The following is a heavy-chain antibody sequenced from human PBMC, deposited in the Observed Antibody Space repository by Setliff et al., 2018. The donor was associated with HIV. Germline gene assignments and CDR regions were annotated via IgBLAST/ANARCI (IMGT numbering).Heavy chain of an antibody. CDR3: ARSALYGDNFRIFWYFDV. J-gene: IGHJ2*01. V-gene: IGHV4-39*07. CDR1: GDSIGITNYY. CDR2: IYQSGRT. D-gene: IGHD4-17*01. Sequence: SETLSLTCIASGDSIGITNYYWGWIRQPPGRGLEWVGSIYQSGRTFYNPSLSGRVTVSIATSKNQFSLKLTSVTAADTAVYYCARSALYGDNFRIFWYFDVWGRGTLVTSPQ.